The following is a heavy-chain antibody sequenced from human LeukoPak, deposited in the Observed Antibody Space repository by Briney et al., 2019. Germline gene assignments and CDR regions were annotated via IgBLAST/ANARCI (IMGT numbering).Heavy chain of an antibody. Sequence: PSETLSLTCNVSGGSISVYFWSWIRQPPGKGLEWIGHIYYKGNTNYNSSLQSRVTISIDTSKTQFSLNLGSVTAADTGVYYCARDRGSGYFPGFDSWGQGTLVTVSS. D-gene: IGHD3-3*01. V-gene: IGHV4-59*01. CDR1: GGSISVYF. J-gene: IGHJ4*02. CDR3: ARDRGSGYFPGFDS. CDR2: IYYKGNT.